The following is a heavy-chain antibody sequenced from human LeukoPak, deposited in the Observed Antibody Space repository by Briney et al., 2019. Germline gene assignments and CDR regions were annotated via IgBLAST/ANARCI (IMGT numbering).Heavy chain of an antibody. D-gene: IGHD6-6*01. V-gene: IGHV4-30-2*01. CDR3: ARTSIAARRANAFDI. Sequence: PSETLSLTCTVSGGSISSGGYSWSWIRQPPGKGLEWIGYIYHSGSTYYNPSLKSRVTISVDRSKNQFSLKLSSVTAADTAVYYCARTSIAARRANAFDIWGQGTMVTVSS. J-gene: IGHJ3*02. CDR2: IYHSGST. CDR1: GGSISSGGYS.